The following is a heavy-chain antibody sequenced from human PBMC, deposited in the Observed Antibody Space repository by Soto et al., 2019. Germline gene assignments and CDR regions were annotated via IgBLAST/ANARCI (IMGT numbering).Heavy chain of an antibody. D-gene: IGHD4-17*01. CDR3: ARDALAGDGPDLFDI. CDR1: GFTFSSYS. J-gene: IGHJ3*02. CDR2: ISTSSDYI. V-gene: IGHV3-21*01. Sequence: PGGSLRLSCAASGFTFSSYSMNWVRQAPGKGLEWVSSISTSSDYIYYANSVKGRFTISRDNAKNSLYLQMNSLRAEDTAVYYCARDALAGDGPDLFDIWGQGTMVTVSS.